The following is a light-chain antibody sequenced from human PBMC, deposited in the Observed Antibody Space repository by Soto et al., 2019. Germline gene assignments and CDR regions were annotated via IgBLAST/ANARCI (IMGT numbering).Light chain of an antibody. CDR2: EAS. CDR1: QTVGVR. Sequence: EIVMAHSPASLSGSAGEIATLSCGASQTVGVRLAWYQHKPGQAPRLLIYEASNRAAGVPGRFSGSGSGTDFTLTINSLEPEDFAVYYCQQYGSSPTWTFGQGTKVDIK. J-gene: IGKJ1*01. V-gene: IGKV3D-20*01. CDR3: QQYGSSPTWT.